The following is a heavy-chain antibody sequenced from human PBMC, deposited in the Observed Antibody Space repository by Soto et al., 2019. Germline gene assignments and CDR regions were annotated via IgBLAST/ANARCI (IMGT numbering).Heavy chain of an antibody. J-gene: IGHJ6*02. V-gene: IGHV3-23*01. CDR1: VFTFSSYA. Sequence: PGGSLRLSCAASVFTFSSYAMSWVRQAPGKGLEWVSAISGSGGSTYYADSVKGRFTISRDNPKNTLYLQMNSLRAEDTAVYYCATSKGYYYYYGMDVWGQGTTVTVSS. CDR2: ISGSGGST. CDR3: ATSKGYYYYYGMDV.